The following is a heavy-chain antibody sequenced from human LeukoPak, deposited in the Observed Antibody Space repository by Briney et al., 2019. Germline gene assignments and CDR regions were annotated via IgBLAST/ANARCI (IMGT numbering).Heavy chain of an antibody. D-gene: IGHD6-25*01. CDR3: ARARPQRLLEAFDI. CDR2: INPNSGGT. CDR1: GYTFTVYY. V-gene: IGHV1-2*04. J-gene: IGHJ3*02. Sequence: GASVKVSCKASGYTFTVYYMHWVRQAPGQGLEWMGWINPNSGGTNYAQKFQGWVTMTRDTSISTAYMELSRLRSDDTAVYYCARARPQRLLEAFDIWGQGTMVTVSS.